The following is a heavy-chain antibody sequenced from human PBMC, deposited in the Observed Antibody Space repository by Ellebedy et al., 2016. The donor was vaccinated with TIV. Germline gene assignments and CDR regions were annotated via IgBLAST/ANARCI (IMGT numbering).Heavy chain of an antibody. CDR1: GYTFTSYG. D-gene: IGHD2-2*02. Sequence: AASVKVSCKASGYTFTSYGISWVRQAPVQGLEWMGWISGYNGNTNYAQKLQGRVTMTTDTSTSTAYMELRSLRSDDTAVYYCARDRYIKRIAWFDPWGQGTLVTVSS. CDR2: ISGYNGNT. V-gene: IGHV1-18*04. J-gene: IGHJ5*02. CDR3: ARDRYIKRIAWFDP.